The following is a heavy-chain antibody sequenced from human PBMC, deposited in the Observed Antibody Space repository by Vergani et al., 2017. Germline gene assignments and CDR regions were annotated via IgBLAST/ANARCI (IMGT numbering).Heavy chain of an antibody. Sequence: QVQLVQSGAEVKKPGASVKVSCKASGYTFTSYGISWVRQAPGQGLEWMGWISAYNGKTNYAQKLQGRVTMTTDTSTSTAYMELRSLRSDDTAVYYCAGDLFYGSGSYYYYYYYGMDVWGQGTTVTVSS. CDR2: ISAYNGKT. CDR3: AGDLFYGSGSYYYYYYYGMDV. CDR1: GYTFTSYG. D-gene: IGHD3-10*01. V-gene: IGHV1-18*01. J-gene: IGHJ6*02.